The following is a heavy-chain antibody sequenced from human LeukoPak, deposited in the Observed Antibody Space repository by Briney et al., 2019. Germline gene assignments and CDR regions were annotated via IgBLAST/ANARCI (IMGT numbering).Heavy chain of an antibody. Sequence: SETLSLTCAVYGGSFSGYYWSWIRQPPGKGLEWIGEINHSGSTNYNPSLKSRVTISVDTSKNQFSLKLSSVTAADTVVYYCANSPRVGATSAFDIWGQGTMVTVSS. CDR2: INHSGST. J-gene: IGHJ3*02. CDR3: ANSPRVGATSAFDI. V-gene: IGHV4-34*01. D-gene: IGHD1-26*01. CDR1: GGSFSGYY.